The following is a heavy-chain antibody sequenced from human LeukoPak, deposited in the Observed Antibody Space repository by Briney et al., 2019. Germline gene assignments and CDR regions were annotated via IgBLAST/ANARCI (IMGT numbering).Heavy chain of an antibody. CDR2: ISSNSSTV. D-gene: IGHD2-15*01. CDR3: SRDRRSDCSGGRCYSYF. J-gene: IGHJ4*02. CDR1: GFTFRFYS. V-gene: IGHV3-48*04. Sequence: GGSLRLSCAASGFTFRFYSMNWVRQAPGKGLEWISYISSNSSTVYYADSVKGRFTISRDNAKNSLSLQMSSLRAEDSAVYYCSRDRRSDCSGGRCYSYFWGLGTLVTVSS.